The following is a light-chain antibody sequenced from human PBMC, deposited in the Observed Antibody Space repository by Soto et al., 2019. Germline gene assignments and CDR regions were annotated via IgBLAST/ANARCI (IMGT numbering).Light chain of an antibody. Sequence: EIVLTQSPATLSLSPGERATLSCRASQSVSSYLAWYQQKPGQAPRLLIYDASNRATGIPARFSGSGSGTDFTLTISSLEPEDFAVYYCQQRFNWPPKYTCGQGTKLEIK. V-gene: IGKV3-11*01. CDR1: QSVSSY. J-gene: IGKJ2*01. CDR2: DAS. CDR3: QQRFNWPPKYT.